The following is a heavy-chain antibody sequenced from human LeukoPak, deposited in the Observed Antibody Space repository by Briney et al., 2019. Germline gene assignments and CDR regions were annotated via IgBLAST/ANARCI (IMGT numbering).Heavy chain of an antibody. CDR2: IIPILGIA. CDR1: GGTFSSDA. J-gene: IGHJ4*02. V-gene: IGHV1-69*04. D-gene: IGHD3-22*01. CDR3: AKSYYYDSSGYYEGGNDY. Sequence: ASVKVSCKASGGTFSSDAISWVRQAPGQGLEWMGRIIPILGIANYAQKFQGRVTITADKSTSTAYMELSSLRSEDTAVYYCAKSYYYDSSGYYEGGNDYWGQGTLVTVSS.